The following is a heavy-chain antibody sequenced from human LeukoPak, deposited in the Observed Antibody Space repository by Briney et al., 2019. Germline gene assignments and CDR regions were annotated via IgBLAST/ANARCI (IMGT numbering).Heavy chain of an antibody. V-gene: IGHV3-21*01. CDR2: VSSSSSYI. Sequence: GGSLRLSCAASGFTFSSYSMNWVRQAPGKGLEWVSSVSSSSSYIYYADSVKGRFTISRDNAKNSLYLQMNSLRAEDTAVYYCARGNEYCSSTSCYTLDYWGQGTLVTVSS. CDR1: GFTFSSYS. J-gene: IGHJ4*02. D-gene: IGHD2-2*02. CDR3: ARGNEYCSSTSCYTLDY.